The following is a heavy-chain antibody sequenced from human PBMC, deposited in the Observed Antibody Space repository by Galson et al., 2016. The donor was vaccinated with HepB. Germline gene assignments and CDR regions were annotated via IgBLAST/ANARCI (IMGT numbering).Heavy chain of an antibody. CDR2: IKSKFSGGTP. CDR3: VADILCLYSDCFDF. Sequence: SLRLSCAASGFTFSEAGMNWVRQSHGKGLEWLGRIKSKFSGGTPDYPVPVKGRITISGDDSRNTVYLEVSSLKTEDTAVYYCVADILCLYSDCFDFWGQGTLVTVSS. V-gene: IGHV3-15*01. J-gene: IGHJ4*02. CDR1: GFTFSEAG. D-gene: IGHD3-16*01.